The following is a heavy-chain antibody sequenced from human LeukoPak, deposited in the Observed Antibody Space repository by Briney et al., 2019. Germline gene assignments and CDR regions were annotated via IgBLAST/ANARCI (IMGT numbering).Heavy chain of an antibody. V-gene: IGHV1-46*01. J-gene: IGHJ4*02. D-gene: IGHD1-26*01. CDR1: GGTFSSYA. CDR3: ARDPPGAV. Sequence: GASVKVSCKASGGTFSSYAISWVRQAPGQGLEWMGIINPSGGSTSYAQKFQGRVTMTRDTSTSTVYMELSSLRSEDTAVYYCARDPPGAVWGQGTLVTVSS. CDR2: INPSGGST.